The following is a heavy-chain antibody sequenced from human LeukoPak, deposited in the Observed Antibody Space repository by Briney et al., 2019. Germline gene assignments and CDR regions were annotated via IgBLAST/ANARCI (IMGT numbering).Heavy chain of an antibody. Sequence: SETLSLTCTVSGGSISGYYWSRIRQPPGKGLEWVGYISYSGNTNYNPSLKSRVTISVDTSRNHLSLKLSSVTAADTAVYYCARSTPSIAALDYWGQGTLVTVSS. CDR1: GGSISGYY. D-gene: IGHD6-6*01. CDR3: ARSTPSIAALDY. V-gene: IGHV4-59*08. J-gene: IGHJ4*02. CDR2: ISYSGNT.